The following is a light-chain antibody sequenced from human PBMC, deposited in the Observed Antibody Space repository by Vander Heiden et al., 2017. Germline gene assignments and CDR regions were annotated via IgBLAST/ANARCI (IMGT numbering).Light chain of an antibody. Sequence: SYQPTQPPSLSVSPGQTARITCSGDALPKQYAYWYQQKPGQAPVLVIYKDTERPSGIPERFSGSSSGTTVTLTISGVQSEDEADYYCQSADSSGARGVFGGGTKLTVL. CDR2: KDT. J-gene: IGLJ3*02. V-gene: IGLV3-25*03. CDR3: QSADSSGARGV. CDR1: ALPKQY.